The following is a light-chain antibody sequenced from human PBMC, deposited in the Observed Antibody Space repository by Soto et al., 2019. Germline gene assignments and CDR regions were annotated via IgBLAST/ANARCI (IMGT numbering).Light chain of an antibody. Sequence: DIQMTQSPSSLSASVGDRVTITCRASQSIANFLNWYQKKPGRAPKLLINTASSLQTVVPSTFSGTGSGTDFTLTITSLHPEDLAPSYCQQSYTTPWTFGQGTKVEIK. V-gene: IGKV1-39*01. J-gene: IGKJ1*01. CDR1: QSIANF. CDR2: TAS. CDR3: QQSYTTPWT.